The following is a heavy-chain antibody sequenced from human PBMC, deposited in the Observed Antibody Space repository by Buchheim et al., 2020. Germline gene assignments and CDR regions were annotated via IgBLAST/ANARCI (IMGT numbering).Heavy chain of an antibody. CDR2: INEDGGAK. CDR3: ARDLPRTGP. CDR1: GFTFSSHW. Sequence: EVQLVESGGGLVQPGGSLRLSCVASGFTFSSHWMHWVRQAPGKGLAWVSHINEDGGAKGYADSVKGRFTISRDNAKNMVYLQMNSLRAEDTAVYYCARDLPRTGPCGQGTL. D-gene: IGHD1/OR15-1a*01. V-gene: IGHV3-74*01. J-gene: IGHJ5*02.